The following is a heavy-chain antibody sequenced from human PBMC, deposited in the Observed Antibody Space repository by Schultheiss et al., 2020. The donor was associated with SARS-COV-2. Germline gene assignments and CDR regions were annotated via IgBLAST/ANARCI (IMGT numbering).Heavy chain of an antibody. Sequence: SETLSLTCAVYGGSFGGYYWSWIRQPPGKGLEWIGEINHSGSTNYNPSLKSRVTISVDTSKNQFSLKLSSVTAADTAVYYCARLGYCSSTSCLGRYFQHWGQGTLVTVSS. J-gene: IGHJ1*01. D-gene: IGHD2-2*01. CDR1: GGSFGGYY. CDR3: ARLGYCSSTSCLGRYFQH. CDR2: INHSGST. V-gene: IGHV4-34*01.